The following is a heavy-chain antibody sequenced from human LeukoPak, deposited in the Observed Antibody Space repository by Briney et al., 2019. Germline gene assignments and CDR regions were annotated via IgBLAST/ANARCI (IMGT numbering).Heavy chain of an antibody. CDR1: GYIFTSYW. V-gene: IGHV5-51*01. D-gene: IGHD3-16*01. J-gene: IGHJ3*02. CDR2: IYPGDSDT. CDR3: ARLGGGSVTSRAFDI. Sequence: HGESLKISCKGSGYIFTSYWIGWVRQMPGKGLEWMGIIYPGDSDTRYSPSFQGQVTISADKSISTAYLQWSSLKASDTAMYYCARLGGGSVTSRAFDIWGQGTMVIVSS.